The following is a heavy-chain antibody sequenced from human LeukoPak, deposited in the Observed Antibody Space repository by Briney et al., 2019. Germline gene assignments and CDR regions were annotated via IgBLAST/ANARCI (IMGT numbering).Heavy chain of an antibody. CDR2: ISWNSGSI. J-gene: IGHJ4*02. D-gene: IGHD3-22*01. V-gene: IGHV3-9*02. CDR3: AKGGYDSSGNFDY. CDR1: GFTSDDYA. Sequence: GRSLRLSCAASGFTSDDYAMHWVRQAPGKGLEWVSGISWNSGSIGYADSVKGRFTISRDNAKNSLYLQMNSLRAEDMALYYCAKGGYDSSGNFDYWGQGTLVTVSS.